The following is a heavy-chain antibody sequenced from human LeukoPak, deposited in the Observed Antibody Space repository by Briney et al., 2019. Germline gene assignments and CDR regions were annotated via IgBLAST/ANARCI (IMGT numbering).Heavy chain of an antibody. CDR1: GFTFSSYW. V-gene: IGHV3-74*01. D-gene: IGHD3-9*01. Sequence: TGGSLRLSCAASGFTFSSYWMHWVRQAPGKGLVWVSRINSDGSSTSYAHSVKGRFTISRDNAKNTLYLQMNSLRAEDTAVYYCARADYWLPIDYWGQGTLVTVSS. CDR3: ARADYWLPIDY. CDR2: INSDGSST. J-gene: IGHJ4*02.